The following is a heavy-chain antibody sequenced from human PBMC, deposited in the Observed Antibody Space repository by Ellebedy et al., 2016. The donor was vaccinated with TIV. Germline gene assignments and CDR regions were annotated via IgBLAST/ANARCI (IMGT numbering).Heavy chain of an antibody. CDR3: ASGGGSNGMDG. CDR2: FIPIFGTA. D-gene: IGHD3-16*01. J-gene: IGHJ6*02. V-gene: IGHV1-69*13. CDR1: GCTFNNFG. Sequence: AASVKVSCKASGCTFNNFGINWVRQAPGQGLEWIGRFIPIFGTADYAKKFQGRVTMTADGSTNTAYMEPSSLRSEDTATYYCASGGGSNGMDGWGQGTTVTVSS.